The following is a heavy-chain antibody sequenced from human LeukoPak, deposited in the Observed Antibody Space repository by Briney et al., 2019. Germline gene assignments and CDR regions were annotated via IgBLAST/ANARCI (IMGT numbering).Heavy chain of an antibody. J-gene: IGHJ4*02. D-gene: IGHD3-22*01. CDR2: INPNSGGT. CDR1: GYTFTGYY. CDR3: ARGTSWSSGYYYDY. Sequence: ASVKVSCKASGYTFTGYYMHWVRQAPGQGLEWMGWINPNSGGTNYAQKFQGRVTMTRDTSISTAYMELSRLRSDDTAVYYCARGTSWSSGYYYDYWGQGTLVTVSS. V-gene: IGHV1-2*02.